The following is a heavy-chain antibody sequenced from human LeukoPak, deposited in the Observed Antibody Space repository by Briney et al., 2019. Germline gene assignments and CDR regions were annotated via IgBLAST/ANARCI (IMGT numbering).Heavy chain of an antibody. CDR2: IYSGGST. Sequence: PGGSLRLSCAASGFTVSSNYMSWVRQAPGNGLEWVSIIYSGGSTYYADSVKGRFTISRHNSKNTLYLQMNSLRPEDTAVYYCARAWRSSGFWTRYFDYWGQGTLVTVSS. V-gene: IGHV3-53*04. D-gene: IGHD3-22*01. J-gene: IGHJ4*02. CDR3: ARAWRSSGFWTRYFDY. CDR1: GFTVSSNY.